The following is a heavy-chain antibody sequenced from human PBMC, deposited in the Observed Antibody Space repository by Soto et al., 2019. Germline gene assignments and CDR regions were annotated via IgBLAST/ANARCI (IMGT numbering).Heavy chain of an antibody. J-gene: IGHJ4*01. CDR2: IYYSGST. Sequence: QVQLQESGPGLVKPSQTLSLTCTVSGGSISSGDYYGSWIRQPPGKGLEWIGYIYYSGSTYYNPSLKSRVTISVDTSKNQLSLKLSSVTAADTAVYYCAREGAYGSGSYSHYYFDYRGHGTLITVSS. CDR3: AREGAYGSGSYSHYYFDY. V-gene: IGHV4-30-4*01. CDR1: GGSISSGDYY. D-gene: IGHD3-10*01.